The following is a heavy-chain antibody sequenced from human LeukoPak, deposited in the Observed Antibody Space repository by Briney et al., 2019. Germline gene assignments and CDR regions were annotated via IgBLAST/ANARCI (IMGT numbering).Heavy chain of an antibody. J-gene: IGHJ5*02. D-gene: IGHD6-19*01. Sequence: QSGPTLVKPTQTLTLTCTFSGFSLSTSGVGVGWIRQPPGKALEWLALIYWDDDKRYSPSLKSRLTITKDTSKNQVVLTITNMDPVDTATYYCAHRHGSGWYVGYNWFDPWGQGTLVTVSS. CDR1: GFSLSTSGVG. CDR3: AHRHGSGWYVGYNWFDP. CDR2: IYWDDDK. V-gene: IGHV2-5*02.